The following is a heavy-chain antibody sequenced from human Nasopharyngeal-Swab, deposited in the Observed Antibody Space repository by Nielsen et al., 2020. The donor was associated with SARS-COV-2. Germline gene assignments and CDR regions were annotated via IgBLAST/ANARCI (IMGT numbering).Heavy chain of an antibody. CDR2: ISYDGSNQ. Sequence: GKSLKISCVASGFNFHTYALHWVRQAPGKGLEWVAIISYDGSNQFYADSVKGRFTVSRDNSKNTLYLQMSSLTREDTAIYYCARGKDGVYYYYGMDVWGQGTTVTVSS. D-gene: IGHD4-17*01. CDR1: GFNFHTYA. J-gene: IGHJ6*02. CDR3: ARGKDGVYYYYGMDV. V-gene: IGHV3-30*04.